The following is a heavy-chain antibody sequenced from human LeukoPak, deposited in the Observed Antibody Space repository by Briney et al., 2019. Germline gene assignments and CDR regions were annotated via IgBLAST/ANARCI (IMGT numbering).Heavy chain of an antibody. CDR3: ASEIIVGATGGFDY. D-gene: IGHD1-26*01. Sequence: GGSLRLSCAASGFTFSNAWMSWVRQAPGKGLEYVSAISSNGGSTYYANSVKGRFTISRDNSKNTLYLQMGSLRAEDMAVYYCASEIIVGATGGFDYWGQGTLVTVSS. V-gene: IGHV3-64*01. J-gene: IGHJ4*02. CDR1: GFTFSNAW. CDR2: ISSNGGST.